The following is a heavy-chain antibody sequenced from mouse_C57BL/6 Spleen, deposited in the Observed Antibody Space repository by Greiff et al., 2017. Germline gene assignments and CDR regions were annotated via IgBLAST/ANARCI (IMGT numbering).Heavy chain of an antibody. CDR3: ARYITTEGCAY. D-gene: IGHD1-1*01. V-gene: IGHV7-3*01. Sequence: EVQLVESGGGLVQPGGSLSLSCAASGFTFTDYYMSWVRQPPGKALEWLGFIRNTANGYTTEYSASVKGRFTISRDNSQSFLYRQMNALRAEDSATYYCARYITTEGCAYWGQGTLVTVSA. CDR2: IRNTANGYTT. J-gene: IGHJ3*01. CDR1: GFTFTDYY.